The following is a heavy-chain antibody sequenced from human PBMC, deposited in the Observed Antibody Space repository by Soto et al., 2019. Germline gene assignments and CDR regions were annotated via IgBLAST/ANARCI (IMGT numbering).Heavy chain of an antibody. CDR3: ARDLRHVVVIATDVFDM. Sequence: QVQLVQSGAEVKKPGSSVKVSCKASGGTFSSYAIIWVRQAPGQGLEWMGGIIPIFGTANNAQKFQGRVTITADKSTSTAYMELSSLRSEDTAVYYCARDLRHVVVIATDVFDMWGQGTMVTVSS. D-gene: IGHD3-22*01. CDR2: IIPIFGTA. CDR1: GGTFSSYA. J-gene: IGHJ3*02. V-gene: IGHV1-69*06.